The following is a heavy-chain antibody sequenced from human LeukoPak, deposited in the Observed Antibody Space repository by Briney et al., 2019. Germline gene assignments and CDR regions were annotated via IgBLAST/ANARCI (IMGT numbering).Heavy chain of an antibody. V-gene: IGHV1-46*01. D-gene: IGHD3-10*01. CDR3: ARGYFGSGSYGAFDI. CDR2: INPSAGTT. J-gene: IGHJ3*02. Sequence: ASVKVSCKASGYTFTSYYIHWVRQVPGQGLEWMGIINPSAGTTNYAQKFQGRVTVTRDTSTSTVYLDLSSLRSDDTAVYYCARGYFGSGSYGAFDIWGQGTMVTVSS. CDR1: GYTFTSYY.